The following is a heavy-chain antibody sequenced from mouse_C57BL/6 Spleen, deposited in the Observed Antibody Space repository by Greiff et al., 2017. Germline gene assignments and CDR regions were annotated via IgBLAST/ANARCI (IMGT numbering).Heavy chain of an antibody. J-gene: IGHJ1*03. Sequence: VKLQQSGAELVRPGTSVTMSCKASGYTFTNYWIGWAKQRPGHGLEWIGDIYPGGGYTTYNEKFKGKATLTADKSSSTAYMQFSSLTSEDSAIYYCAREYYYGSSQDWYFDVWGTGTTVTVSS. V-gene: IGHV1-63*01. D-gene: IGHD1-1*01. CDR1: GYTFTNYW. CDR2: IYPGGGYT. CDR3: AREYYYGSSQDWYFDV.